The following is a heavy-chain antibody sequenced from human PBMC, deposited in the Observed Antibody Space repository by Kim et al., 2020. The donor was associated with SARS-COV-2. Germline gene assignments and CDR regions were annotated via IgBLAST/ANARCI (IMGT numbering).Heavy chain of an antibody. CDR2: INYSGST. V-gene: IGHV4-61*01. J-gene: IGHJ4*02. CDR1: GGSVSSGYYY. CDR3: ASGGGAARHSR. D-gene: IGHD6-6*01. Sequence: SETLSLTCTVSGGSVSSGYYYWGWIRQPPGKGLEWIGYINYSGSTNYNPSLKSRVAMSVDTSKNQFSLTLSSVTAADTAVYYCASGGGAARHSRWGQGTLVTVSS.